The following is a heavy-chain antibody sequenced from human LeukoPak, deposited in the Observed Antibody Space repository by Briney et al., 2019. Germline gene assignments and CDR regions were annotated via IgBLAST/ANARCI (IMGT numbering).Heavy chain of an antibody. V-gene: IGHV4-34*01. J-gene: IGHJ4*02. Sequence: PSETLSLTCAVYGGSFSGYYWSWIRQPPGKGLEWIGEINHSGSTNYNPSLKSRVTISVDTSKNQFSLKLSSVTAADTAVYYCARIRYGDYATPIWGQGTLVTVSS. CDR3: ARIRYGDYATPI. CDR1: GGSFSGYY. CDR2: INHSGST. D-gene: IGHD4-17*01.